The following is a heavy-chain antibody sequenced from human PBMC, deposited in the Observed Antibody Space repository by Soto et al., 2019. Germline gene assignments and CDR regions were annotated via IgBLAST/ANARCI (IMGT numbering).Heavy chain of an antibody. D-gene: IGHD3-16*02. V-gene: IGHV3-33*01. Sequence: QVQLVESGGGVVQPGRSLRLSRAASGFTFSSYGMHWVRQAPGKGLEWVAVIWYDGSNKYYADSVKGRFTISRDNSKNTLYLQMNSLRAEDTAVYYCAGGRMITFGGVIVIGYWGQGTLVTVSS. J-gene: IGHJ4*02. CDR2: IWYDGSNK. CDR3: AGGRMITFGGVIVIGY. CDR1: GFTFSSYG.